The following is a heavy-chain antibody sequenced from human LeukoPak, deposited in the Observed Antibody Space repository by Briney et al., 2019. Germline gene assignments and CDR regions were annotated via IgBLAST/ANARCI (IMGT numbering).Heavy chain of an antibody. CDR3: AKVSGGSSWPTY. D-gene: IGHD6-13*01. CDR2: ISGSGGST. V-gene: IGHV3-23*01. CDR1: GVTFSSYA. J-gene: IGHJ4*02. Sequence: GGSLRLSCAASGVTFSSYAMSWVRQAPGKGLEWVSAISGSGGSTYYADSVKGRFTISRDNSKNTLYLQMNSLRAEDTAVYYCAKVSGGSSWPTYWGQGTLVTVSS.